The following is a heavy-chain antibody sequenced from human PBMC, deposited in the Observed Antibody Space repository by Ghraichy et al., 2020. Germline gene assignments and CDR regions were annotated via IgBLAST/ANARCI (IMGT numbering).Heavy chain of an antibody. CDR2: INHSGST. Sequence: EINHSGSTKYNPSLKSRVTISVDTSKHQFSLKLYSVIAADTAVSYCARYSSHSYDDAFDSWG. D-gene: IGHD6-13*01. V-gene: IGHV4-34*01. CDR3: ARYSSHSYDDAFDS. J-gene: IGHJ3*01.